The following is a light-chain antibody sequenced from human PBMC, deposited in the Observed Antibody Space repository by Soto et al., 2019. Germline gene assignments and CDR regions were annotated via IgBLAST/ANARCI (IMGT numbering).Light chain of an antibody. J-gene: IGKJ1*01. CDR3: QQYYSYPRT. V-gene: IGKV1-8*01. CDR1: QGISSY. Sequence: AILMTQSPSSLSASTGDRVTITCRASQGISSYLAWYQQKPGKAPKLLIYAASTLQSGVPSRFSGSGSGTDFTLTISCLQSEDFATYYCQQYYSYPRTFGQGTKVDNK. CDR2: AAS.